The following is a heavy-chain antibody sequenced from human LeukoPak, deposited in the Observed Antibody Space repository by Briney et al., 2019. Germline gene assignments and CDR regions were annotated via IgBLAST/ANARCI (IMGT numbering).Heavy chain of an antibody. CDR1: GYTFTAYY. Sequence: GASMKVSCKASGYTFTAYYMHWVRQAPGQGLEWIGWINPNSGVTDYAQKFQGRVTMTRDTSISTAYMELSRLRSDDTAVYYCARGPESLYYFDYWGQGTLVTVSS. CDR3: ARGPESLYYFDY. V-gene: IGHV1-2*02. CDR2: INPNSGVT. J-gene: IGHJ4*02. D-gene: IGHD2-2*01.